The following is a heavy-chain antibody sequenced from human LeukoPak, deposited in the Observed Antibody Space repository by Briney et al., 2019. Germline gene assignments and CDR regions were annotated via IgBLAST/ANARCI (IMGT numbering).Heavy chain of an antibody. Sequence: ASVKVSCKASGGTFSSYAISWVRQAPGQGLEWVGGIIPIFGTANYAQKFQGRVTITADESTSTAYMELSSLRSEDTAVCYCARDRDTLSRYYFDYWGQGTLVTVSS. V-gene: IGHV1-69*13. CDR3: ARDRDTLSRYYFDY. CDR1: GGTFSSYA. J-gene: IGHJ4*02. D-gene: IGHD5-18*01. CDR2: IIPIFGTA.